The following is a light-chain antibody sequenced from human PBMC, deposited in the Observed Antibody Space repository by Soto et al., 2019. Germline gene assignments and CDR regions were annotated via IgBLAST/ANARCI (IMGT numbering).Light chain of an antibody. CDR3: QQYGSSLSIT. Sequence: EIVLTQSPATLSLSPGERATLSCRASQSVSSSYLAWYQQKPGQAPRLLIYGASSRATGIPDRFSGSGSGRDFSLTISSLEPEDFAVYYYQQYGSSLSITFGQGTRLEIK. CDR2: GAS. J-gene: IGKJ5*01. V-gene: IGKV3-20*01. CDR1: QSVSSSY.